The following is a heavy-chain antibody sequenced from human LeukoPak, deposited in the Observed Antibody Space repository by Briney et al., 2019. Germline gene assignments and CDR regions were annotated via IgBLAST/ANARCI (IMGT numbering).Heavy chain of an antibody. CDR3: ARGLGYYDILTGYYSNWFDP. CDR1: GGSISGYY. J-gene: IGHJ5*02. D-gene: IGHD3-9*01. Sequence: SETLSLTCTVSGGSISGYYWSWIRQPPGKGLEWIGEINHSGSTNYNPSLKSRVTISVDTSKNQFSLKLSSVTAADTAVYYCARGLGYYDILTGYYSNWFDPWGQGTLVTVSS. V-gene: IGHV4-34*01. CDR2: INHSGST.